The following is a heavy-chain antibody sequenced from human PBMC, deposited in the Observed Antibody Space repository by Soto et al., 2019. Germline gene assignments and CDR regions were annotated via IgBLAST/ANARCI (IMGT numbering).Heavy chain of an antibody. CDR1: GFTVSSKY. Sequence: PGGSLRLSCAASGFTVSSKYMSWVRQAPGKGLEWVSFIYSAGSTYYADSVKGRFTISRDNSKNTLYLQMNSLRDEDTAVYYCARDILVLWFGVDVWGQGTTVTVSS. CDR3: ARDILVLWFGVDV. CDR2: IYSAGST. J-gene: IGHJ6*02. V-gene: IGHV3-53*01. D-gene: IGHD3-10*01.